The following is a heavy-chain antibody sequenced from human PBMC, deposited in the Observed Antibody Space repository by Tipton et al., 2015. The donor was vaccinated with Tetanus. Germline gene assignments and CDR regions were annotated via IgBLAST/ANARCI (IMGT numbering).Heavy chain of an antibody. J-gene: IGHJ4*02. CDR2: IDPDDSDT. CDR1: GYSFTSHW. V-gene: IGHV5-51*01. D-gene: IGHD1-26*01. Sequence: QLVQSGADVKKPGESLKISCKASGYSFTSHWIGWVRQMPGEGLEWIGMIDPDDSDTRYSPSFQGHVPFSVDKSISTVYLQWSSLRASAPAVYFCARMYSASSPFANWGQGPLVAVSS. CDR3: ARMYSASSPFAN.